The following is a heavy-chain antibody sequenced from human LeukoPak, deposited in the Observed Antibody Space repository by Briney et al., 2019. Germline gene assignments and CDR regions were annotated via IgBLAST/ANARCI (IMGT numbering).Heavy chain of an antibody. Sequence: SETLSLTCTVSGGSISSGGYYWSWIRQHPGKGLEWIGYIYYSGSTYYNPSLKNRVTISVDTSKNQFSLKLSSVTAADTAVYYCARERQQLERFDPWGQGTLVTVSS. CDR1: GGSISSGGYY. D-gene: IGHD6-13*01. V-gene: IGHV4-31*03. CDR3: ARERQQLERFDP. CDR2: IYYSGST. J-gene: IGHJ5*02.